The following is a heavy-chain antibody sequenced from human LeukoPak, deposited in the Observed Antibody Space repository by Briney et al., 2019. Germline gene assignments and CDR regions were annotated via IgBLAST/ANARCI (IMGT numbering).Heavy chain of an antibody. CDR3: TREYTYGRIDY. J-gene: IGHJ4*02. V-gene: IGHV6-1*01. D-gene: IGHD5-18*01. Sequence: SQTLSLTCAISEDSVSSNSAAWNWSRQSPSRGLEWLGRTYYRSKWYNDYVLSVKSRITILPDTSKNQFSLQLTSVTPEDTAVYYCTREYTYGRIDYWGQGTLVTVSS. CDR1: EDSVSSNSAA. CDR2: TYYRSKWYN.